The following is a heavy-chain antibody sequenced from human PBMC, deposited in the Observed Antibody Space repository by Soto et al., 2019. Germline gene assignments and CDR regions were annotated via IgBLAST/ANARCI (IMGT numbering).Heavy chain of an antibody. CDR1: GFSLNTNAVG. Sequence: QITLKESGPTLVKPTQTLTLTCTFSGFSLNTNAVGVAWIRQPPGKALEWLALLYWDDDKRYSPSLKSRLTITTATSKNQVVLTRTNMDPEDTATYYCAHRRVRDSSGENFDSWGQGTLVTVSS. CDR2: LYWDDDK. D-gene: IGHD6-19*01. J-gene: IGHJ4*02. V-gene: IGHV2-5*02. CDR3: AHRRVRDSSGENFDS.